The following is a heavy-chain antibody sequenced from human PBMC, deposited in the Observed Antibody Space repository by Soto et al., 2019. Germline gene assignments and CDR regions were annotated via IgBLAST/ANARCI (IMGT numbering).Heavy chain of an antibody. CDR2: ISYDGSNK. D-gene: IGHD6-6*01. Sequence: GGSLRLSCAASGFTFSSYAMHWVRQAPGKGLEWVAVISYDGSNKYYADSVKGRFTISRDNSKNTLYLQMNSLRAEDTAVYYCAREIRRAARRDAFDIWGQGTMVTVSS. J-gene: IGHJ3*02. V-gene: IGHV3-30*04. CDR3: AREIRRAARRDAFDI. CDR1: GFTFSSYA.